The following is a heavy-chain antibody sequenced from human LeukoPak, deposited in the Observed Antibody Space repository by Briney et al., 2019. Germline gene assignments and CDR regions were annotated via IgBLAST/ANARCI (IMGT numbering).Heavy chain of an antibody. CDR1: GFTFSSYA. CDR3: AKAPREYCSSTSCPNWFDS. V-gene: IGHV3-23*01. D-gene: IGHD2-2*01. CDR2: ISGSGGST. Sequence: GGSLRLSCAASGFTFSSYAMNWVRQAPGKGLEWVSAISGSGGSTHYADSVKGRFTISRDNPKNTLYLQMNSLRAEDTAVYYCAKAPREYCSSTSCPNWFDSWGQGTLVTVSS. J-gene: IGHJ5*01.